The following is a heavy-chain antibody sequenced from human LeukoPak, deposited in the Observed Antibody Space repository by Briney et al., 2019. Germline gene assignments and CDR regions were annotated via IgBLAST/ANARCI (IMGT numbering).Heavy chain of an antibody. CDR1: GFTLSSYS. V-gene: IGHV3-48*01. CDR2: ISGGSSTI. Sequence: PGGSLRLSCAASGFTLSSYSMNWGPQAPGQGRGWGSYISGGSSTIYNADSVKGRVTISTDNAKNLLNLLMDDLRAEDTAVYYCARVASNGSLDYWGQGTLVTVSS. J-gene: IGHJ4*02. D-gene: IGHD2-2*01. CDR3: ARVASNGSLDY.